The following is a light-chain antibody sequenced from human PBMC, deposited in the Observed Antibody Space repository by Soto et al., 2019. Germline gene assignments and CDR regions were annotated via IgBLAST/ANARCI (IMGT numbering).Light chain of an antibody. J-gene: IGKJ3*01. CDR3: QHYNNWPFT. Sequence: IVLTQSTGTLSLSPGERATLSCRASQSVSSDLAWYQQKPGQAPRLLIYGASTRATGIPARFSGSGSGTDFTLTISSLQSEDFAVYYCQHYNNWPFTFGPGTKVDI. V-gene: IGKV3-15*01. CDR1: QSVSSD. CDR2: GAS.